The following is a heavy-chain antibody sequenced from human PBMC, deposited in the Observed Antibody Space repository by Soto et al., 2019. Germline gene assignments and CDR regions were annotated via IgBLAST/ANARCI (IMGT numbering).Heavy chain of an antibody. J-gene: IGHJ4*02. V-gene: IGHV3-30-3*01. CDR3: ARAGGLLLDY. CDR1: GFTFSSYA. CDR2: ISYDGSNK. D-gene: IGHD2-15*01. Sequence: QVQLVESGGGVVQPGRSLRLSCAASGFTFSSYAMHWVRQAPGKGLEWVAVISYDGSNKYYADSVKGRFTISRDISKNTLYLPMNSLTPEDTAVYYCARAGGLLLDYWGQGTLVTVSS.